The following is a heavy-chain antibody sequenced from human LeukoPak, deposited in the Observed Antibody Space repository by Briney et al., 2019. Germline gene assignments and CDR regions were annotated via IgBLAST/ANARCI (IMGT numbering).Heavy chain of an antibody. J-gene: IGHJ3*02. V-gene: IGHV1-69*04. CDR3: AKKLAAARTGSAFDI. D-gene: IGHD6-13*01. Sequence: ASVKGSCKASGGTFSSYAISWVRQAPGQGLEWMGMIIPILGIANYAQKFQGRVTITADKSTRTAYMELSSLSSEDTAVSYCAKKLAAARTGSAFDIWGQGTMVTVSS. CDR1: GGTFSSYA. CDR2: IIPILGIA.